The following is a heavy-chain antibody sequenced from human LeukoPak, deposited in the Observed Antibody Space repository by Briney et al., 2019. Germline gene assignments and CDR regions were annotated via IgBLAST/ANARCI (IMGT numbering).Heavy chain of an antibody. CDR2: IYYSGST. J-gene: IGHJ4*02. Sequence: NPSETLSLTCTVSGGSISSGGYYWSWIRQHPGKGLEWIGYIYYSGSTYYNPSLKSRVTISVDTSKNQFSLKLSSVTAADTAVYYCARVVDSYGPNFDYWGQGTLVTVSS. D-gene: IGHD5-18*01. CDR3: ARVVDSYGPNFDY. CDR1: GGSISSGGYY. V-gene: IGHV4-31*03.